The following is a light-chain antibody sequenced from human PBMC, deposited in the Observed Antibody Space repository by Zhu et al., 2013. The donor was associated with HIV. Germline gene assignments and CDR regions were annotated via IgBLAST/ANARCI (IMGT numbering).Light chain of an antibody. J-gene: IGKJ1*01. CDR2: KAS. CDR1: QSVSTW. Sequence: IQLTQAPSSLSASVGDRVTMTCRASQSVSTWVAWYQHKPGKAPKLLIYKASSLQSGVPSRFSGSGSGTEFTLTISSLQPDDFATYYCQEYNSYWTFGQGTKVEIK. V-gene: IGKV1-5*03. CDR3: QEYNSYWT.